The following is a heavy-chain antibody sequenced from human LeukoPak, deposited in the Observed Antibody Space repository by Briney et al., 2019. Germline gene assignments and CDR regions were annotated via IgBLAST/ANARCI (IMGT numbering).Heavy chain of an antibody. CDR3: ARGKFFDI. Sequence: AGGSLRPSCKASGFTFSSYPMAWVGKPPGKGLEWVAIISDDGTNKYYADSVKGRFTISRDDSNNTVYLQMNSLRVDDTAIYFCARGKFFDIWGQGTMVTVSS. V-gene: IGHV3-30-3*01. CDR2: ISDDGTNK. CDR1: GFTFSSYP. J-gene: IGHJ3*02.